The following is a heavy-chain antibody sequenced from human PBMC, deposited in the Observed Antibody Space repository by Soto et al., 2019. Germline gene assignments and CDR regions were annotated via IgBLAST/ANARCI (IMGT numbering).Heavy chain of an antibody. Sequence: QVQLVQSGAEVKKPGASVKVSCKASGYTFTGYYMHWVRQAPGQGLEWMGWINPNSGGTNYAQKFEGWVTVTRDTSMSRAYMELSRLRSDDAAVYYCARVVSSSSPYYYYGMDVWGQGTTGTVSS. CDR3: ARVVSSSSPYYYYGMDV. CDR2: INPNSGGT. CDR1: GYTFTGYY. D-gene: IGHD2-2*01. J-gene: IGHJ6*02. V-gene: IGHV1-2*04.